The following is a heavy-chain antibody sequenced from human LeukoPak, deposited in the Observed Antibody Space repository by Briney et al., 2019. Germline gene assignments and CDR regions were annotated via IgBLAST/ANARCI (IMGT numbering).Heavy chain of an antibody. J-gene: IGHJ6*02. CDR1: GGSISSYY. V-gene: IGHV4-59*01. CDR3: ARVTHFWSGHYGMDV. D-gene: IGHD3-3*02. Sequence: SETLSLTCTVSGGSISSYYWSWVRQPPGKGLEWIGYIYYSGSTNYNPSLKSRVTISVDTSKNQFSLKLSSVTAADTAVYYCARVTHFWSGHYGMDVWGQGTTVTVSS. CDR2: IYYSGST.